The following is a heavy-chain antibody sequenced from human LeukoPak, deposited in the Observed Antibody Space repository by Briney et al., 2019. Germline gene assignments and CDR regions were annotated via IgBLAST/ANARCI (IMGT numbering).Heavy chain of an antibody. CDR3: ARGAVTTFYYYGMDV. J-gene: IGHJ6*02. V-gene: IGHV7-4-1*02. CDR2: INTNTGNP. Sequence: GASVKVSCKASGYTFTSYAMNWVRQGPGQGLEWMGWINTNTGNPTYAQGFTGRFVFSLDTSVSTAYLQISSLKAEDTAVYYCARGAVTTFYYYGMDVWGQGTTVTVSS. D-gene: IGHD4-17*01. CDR1: GYTFTSYA.